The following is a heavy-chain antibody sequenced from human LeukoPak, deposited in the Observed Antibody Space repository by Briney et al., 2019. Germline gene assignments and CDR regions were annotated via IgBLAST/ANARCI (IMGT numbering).Heavy chain of an antibody. J-gene: IGHJ5*02. D-gene: IGHD1-7*01. CDR2: ISGSADST. Sequence: PPGGSLRLSCAASGFTFSSYAMNWVRQAPGKGLEWVSVISGSADSTYYADSVKGRFTISRDNAKNSLYLQMNSLRAEDTAVYYCARDLAGTTVGFDPWGQGTLVTVSS. V-gene: IGHV3-23*01. CDR3: ARDLAGTTVGFDP. CDR1: GFTFSSYA.